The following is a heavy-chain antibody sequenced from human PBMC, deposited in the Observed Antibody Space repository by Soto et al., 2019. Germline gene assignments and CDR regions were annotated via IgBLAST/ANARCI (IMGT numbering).Heavy chain of an antibody. CDR3: ATSGSGWYLY. D-gene: IGHD6-19*01. J-gene: IGHJ4*02. CDR1: GYTFTSSD. Sequence: QVQLVQSGAEVKKPGASVKVSCKASGYTFTSSDINWVRQATGQGLEWMGWMNPNNGNTGYAQEFQDRVPMTRDTSITTAYMELSSLTSDDTAIYYCATSGSGWYLYWGQGTLVTVSS. CDR2: MNPNNGNT. V-gene: IGHV1-8*01.